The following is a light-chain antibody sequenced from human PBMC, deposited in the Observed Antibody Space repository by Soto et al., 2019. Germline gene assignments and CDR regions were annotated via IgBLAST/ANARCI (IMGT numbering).Light chain of an antibody. Sequence: DIQMTQSPASLSASVGDRDTISCRASQRISSDLNWYLQKQGKDPTVLLYGASTLQRGVTSMFSRSGSRTDFTITINSLQPEDLATYYGHQSYTPPRPVGQGTKVDIK. V-gene: IGKV1-39*01. CDR3: HQSYTPPRP. J-gene: IGKJ1*01. CDR2: GAS. CDR1: QRISSD.